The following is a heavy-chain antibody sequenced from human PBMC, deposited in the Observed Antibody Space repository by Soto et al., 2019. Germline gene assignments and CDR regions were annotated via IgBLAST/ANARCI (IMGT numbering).Heavy chain of an antibody. CDR2: ISSSSSYI. J-gene: IGHJ4*02. CDR1: GFTFSSYS. Sequence: PGGSLRLSCAASGFTFSSYSMNWVRQAPGKGLEWVSSISSSSSYIYYADSVKGRFTISRDNAKNSLYLQMNSLRAEDTAVYYCARVLYYDFWARGSMPTYFDYWGQGTLVTVSS. V-gene: IGHV3-21*01. D-gene: IGHD3-3*01. CDR3: ARVLYYDFWARGSMPTYFDY.